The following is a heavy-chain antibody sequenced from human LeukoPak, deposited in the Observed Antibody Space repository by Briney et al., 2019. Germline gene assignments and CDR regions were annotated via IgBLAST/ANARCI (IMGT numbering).Heavy chain of an antibody. Sequence: GESLEISCKASGYSFTSYWIGWVRQMPGKGLEWMGIIDPSDSETRYTPSFQGQVTISVDKSLTTADLQWNSLKASDTAMYYCARQTAMGRSGDYWGQGTLVTVSS. CDR3: ARQTAMGRSGDY. V-gene: IGHV5-51*01. J-gene: IGHJ4*02. CDR1: GYSFTSYW. D-gene: IGHD5-18*01. CDR2: IDPSDSET.